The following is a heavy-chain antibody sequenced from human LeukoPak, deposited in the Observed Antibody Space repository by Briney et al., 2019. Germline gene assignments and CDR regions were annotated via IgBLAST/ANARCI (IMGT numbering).Heavy chain of an antibody. V-gene: IGHV4-59*12. CDR2: INDYGGST. CDR1: GGSIGNYY. J-gene: IGHJ6*02. CDR3: ARGRGYSYGYLPHHYGMDV. D-gene: IGHD5-18*01. Sequence: SETLFLTCAVSGGSIGNYYWSWVRQPPGTGLERIGYINDYGGSTTYNPSLKSRVTISVDTSKNQLSLKLCSLTAADTAVYYCARGRGYSYGYLPHHYGMDVWGQGTTVTVSS.